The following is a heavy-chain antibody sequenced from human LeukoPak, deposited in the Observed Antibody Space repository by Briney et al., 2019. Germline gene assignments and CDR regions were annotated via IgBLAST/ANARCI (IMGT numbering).Heavy chain of an antibody. D-gene: IGHD3-9*01. CDR2: IHYSGTT. J-gene: IGHJ4*02. Sequence: SETLSLTCTVSGVSIFSYYWNWIRQPPGQGLEWIGYIHYSGTTNYNPSLKSRVTISADTSKSQFSLQLTSATAADTAIYYCATGRSIRYFDYWGRGTLLSVSS. CDR1: GVSIFSYY. V-gene: IGHV4-59*08. CDR3: ATGRSIRYFDY.